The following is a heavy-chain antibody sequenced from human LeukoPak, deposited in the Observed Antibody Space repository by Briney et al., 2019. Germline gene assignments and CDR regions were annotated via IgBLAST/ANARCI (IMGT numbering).Heavy chain of an antibody. CDR2: IYSGGST. CDR1: GFTFSSNY. D-gene: IGHD3-22*01. V-gene: IGHV3-66*01. J-gene: IGHJ4*02. Sequence: PGGSLRLSCAASGFTFSSNYMSWVRQAPGKGLEWVSVIYSGGSTYYADSVKGRFTISRDNSKNSLYLQMNSLRAEDTAVYYCASAPELARYYYDSSGYRFDYWGQGTLVTVSS. CDR3: ASAPELARYYYDSSGYRFDY.